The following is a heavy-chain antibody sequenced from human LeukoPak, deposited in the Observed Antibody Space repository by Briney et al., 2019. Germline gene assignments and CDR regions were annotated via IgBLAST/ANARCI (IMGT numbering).Heavy chain of an antibody. V-gene: IGHV1-3*01. CDR2: INAGNGNT. Sequence: GASVKVSCKASGYTFTSYAMHWVRQAPGQRLEWMGWINAGNGNTKYSQKFQGRVTITRNTSISTAYMELGSLRSEDTAVYYCARGRDSGSYLRDNWFDPWGQGTLVTVSS. CDR1: GYTFTSYA. J-gene: IGHJ5*02. D-gene: IGHD1-26*01. CDR3: ARGRDSGSYLRDNWFDP.